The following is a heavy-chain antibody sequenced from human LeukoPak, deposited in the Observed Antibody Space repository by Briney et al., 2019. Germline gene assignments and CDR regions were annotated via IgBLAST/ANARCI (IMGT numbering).Heavy chain of an antibody. Sequence: GGSLRLYCAASGFTFSSYAMSWVRQAPGKGLEWVSAISGSGGSTYYADSVKGRFTISRDNSKNTLYLQMNSLRAEDTAVYYCAKGDCSSTSCHYDYYGMDVWGQGTTVTVSS. CDR3: AKGDCSSTSCHYDYYGMDV. J-gene: IGHJ6*02. D-gene: IGHD2-2*01. CDR1: GFTFSSYA. CDR2: ISGSGGST. V-gene: IGHV3-23*01.